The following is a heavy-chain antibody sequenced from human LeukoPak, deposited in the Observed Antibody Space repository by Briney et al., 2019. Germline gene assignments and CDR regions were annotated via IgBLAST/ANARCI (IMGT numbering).Heavy chain of an antibody. CDR3: AKDVNYGSGSYPPYFDY. V-gene: IGHV3-9*01. D-gene: IGHD3-10*01. J-gene: IGHJ4*02. Sequence: GGSLRLSCAASGFTFDDYAMHWVRQAPGKGLEWVSGISWNSGSIGYADSVKGRFTISRDNAKNSLYLQMNSLRAEDTALYYCAKDVNYGSGSYPPYFDYWGQGALVTVSS. CDR2: ISWNSGSI. CDR1: GFTFDDYA.